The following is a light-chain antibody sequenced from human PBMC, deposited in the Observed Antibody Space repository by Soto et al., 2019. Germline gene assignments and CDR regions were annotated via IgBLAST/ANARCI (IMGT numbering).Light chain of an antibody. CDR2: DAS. V-gene: IGKV3-11*01. CDR1: QSISYY. CDR3: QQRSNWPPLT. J-gene: IGKJ4*01. Sequence: ESVLIQSPASLSLSPGERATLSCRASQSISYYLAWYQQRPGQAPRLLIYDASNRATGIPARFSGSGSGTDFTLTIGSLEPEDFAVYYCQQRSNWPPLTFGGGTRWIS.